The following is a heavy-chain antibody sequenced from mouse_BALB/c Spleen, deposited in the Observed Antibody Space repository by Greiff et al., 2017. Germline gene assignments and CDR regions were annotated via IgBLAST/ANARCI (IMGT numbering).Heavy chain of an antibody. CDR1: GFTFSSFG. CDR2: ISSGSSTI. J-gene: IGHJ3*01. V-gene: IGHV5-17*02. CDR3: ARERAFAY. Sequence: EVQGVDSGGGLVQPGGSRKLSCAASGFTFSSFGMHWVRQAPEKGLEWVAYISSGSSTIYYADTVKGRFTISRDNPKNTLFLQMTSLRSEDTAMYYCARERAFAYWGQGTLVTVSA. D-gene: IGHD3-3*01.